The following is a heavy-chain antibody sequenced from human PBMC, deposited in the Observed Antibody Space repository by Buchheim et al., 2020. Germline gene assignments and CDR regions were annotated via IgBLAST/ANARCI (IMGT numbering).Heavy chain of an antibody. J-gene: IGHJ4*02. V-gene: IGHV3-23*01. CDR1: GFTFSNYA. D-gene: IGHD6-19*01. CDR2: ISGGGETT. Sequence: EVQLLESGGGLVQPGGSLRLSCAASGFTFSNYAMSWVRKAPGQGLEWVSVISGGGETTSYADSVKGRRTISRDNSKNKLYLQMNSLRAEDTAIYYCAKPIAVPGPVYWGQGTL. CDR3: AKPIAVPGPVY.